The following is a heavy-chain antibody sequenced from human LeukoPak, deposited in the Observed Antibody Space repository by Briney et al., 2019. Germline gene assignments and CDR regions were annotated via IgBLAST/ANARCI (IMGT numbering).Heavy chain of an antibody. CDR1: GFTFSDYY. CDR2: ISSSGSTI. J-gene: IGHJ4*02. D-gene: IGHD6-19*01. CDR3: ARDIAVALLPFDY. V-gene: IGHV3-11*01. Sequence: GSLRLSCAASGFTFSDYYMSWIRQAPGKGLEWVSYISSSGSTIYYADSVKGRFTISRDTAKNSLYLKMNSLRAEDTAVYYCARDIAVALLPFDYWGQGTLVTVSS.